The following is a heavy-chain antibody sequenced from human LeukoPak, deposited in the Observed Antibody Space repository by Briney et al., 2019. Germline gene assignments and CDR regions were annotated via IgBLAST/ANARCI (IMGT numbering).Heavy chain of an antibody. D-gene: IGHD4-17*01. V-gene: IGHV3-21*01. Sequence: GGSLRLSCAASGFTFSSYSMNWVRQAPGKGLEWVSSISSSSSYIYYADSVKGRFTISRDNAKNSLYLQMNSLRAEDTAVYYCARGRYYGDLWANHDYWGQGTLVTVSS. CDR3: ARGRYYGDLWANHDY. J-gene: IGHJ4*02. CDR1: GFTFSSYS. CDR2: ISSSSSYI.